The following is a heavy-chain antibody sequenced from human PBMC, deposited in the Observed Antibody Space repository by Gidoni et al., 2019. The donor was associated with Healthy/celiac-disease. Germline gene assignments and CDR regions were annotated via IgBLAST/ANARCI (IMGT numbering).Heavy chain of an antibody. D-gene: IGHD2-8*01. CDR1: GFTFSSYG. CDR2: IRYDGSNK. Sequence: QVQLVESGGGVVQPGGSLRLSCAASGFTFSSYGMHWVRQAPGKGLEWVEFIRYDGSNKYYADSVKGRFTISRDNSKNTLYLQMNSLRAEDTAVYYCAKDRNLGWIPIAGVSFDYWGQGTLVTVSS. J-gene: IGHJ4*02. CDR3: AKDRNLGWIPIAGVSFDY. V-gene: IGHV3-30*02.